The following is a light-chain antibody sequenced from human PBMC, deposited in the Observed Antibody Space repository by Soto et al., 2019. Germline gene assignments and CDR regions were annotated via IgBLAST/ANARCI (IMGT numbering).Light chain of an antibody. V-gene: IGKV1-5*03. J-gene: IGKJ4*01. Sequence: DIQMTQSPSTLSASVGDRVTITCRASQSINNWLAWYQQKPGKAPKLLISKAPNLKSGVPSRVSGTGSGTEFTLTISSLQPDDFASYYCQQYDSYPFTFGGGTKVEI. CDR2: KAP. CDR1: QSINNW. CDR3: QQYDSYPFT.